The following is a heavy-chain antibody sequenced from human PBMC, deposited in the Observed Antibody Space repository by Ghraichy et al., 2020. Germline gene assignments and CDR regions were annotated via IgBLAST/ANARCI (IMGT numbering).Heavy chain of an antibody. CDR1: GFTFSSHA. V-gene: IGHV3-23*01. J-gene: IGHJ5*02. CDR2: ISASGAST. D-gene: IGHD3-3*01. Sequence: GGSLRLSCSASGFTFSSHAMTWFRQAPGKGLEWVSVISASGASTYYADSLKGRSTISRDNSKNTLYLQMDSLRADDTAVYYCAKWGFGDFWSGYGVDRWGQGTLVTVSX. CDR3: AKWGFGDFWSGYGVDR.